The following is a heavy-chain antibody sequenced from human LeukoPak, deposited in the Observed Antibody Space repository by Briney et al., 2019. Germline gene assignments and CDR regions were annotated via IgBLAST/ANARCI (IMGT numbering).Heavy chain of an antibody. CDR2: FDPEDGET. CDR1: GYTLTELS. V-gene: IGHV1-24*01. CDR3: ATDIDCSSTSCYSGFDP. J-gene: IGHJ5*02. D-gene: IGHD2-2*02. Sequence: ASVKVSCKVPGYTLTELSMHWVRQAPGKGLEWMGGFDPEDGETIYAQKFQGRVTMTEDTSTDTAYMELSSLRSEDTAVYYCATDIDCSSTSCYSGFDPWGQGTLVTVSS.